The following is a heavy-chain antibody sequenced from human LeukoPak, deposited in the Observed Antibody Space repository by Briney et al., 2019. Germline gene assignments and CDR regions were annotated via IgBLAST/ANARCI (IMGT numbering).Heavy chain of an antibody. Sequence: GASVKVSCKASGYTFTGYYMHWVRQAPGQGLEWMGWINPNSGGTNYAQKFQGRVTMTRDTSISTAYMELSRLRSDDTAVYYCARATPDSSSWHAHYYYYMDVWGKGTTVTVSS. CDR2: INPNSGGT. J-gene: IGHJ6*03. D-gene: IGHD6-13*01. CDR3: ARATPDSSSWHAHYYYYMDV. V-gene: IGHV1-2*02. CDR1: GYTFTGYY.